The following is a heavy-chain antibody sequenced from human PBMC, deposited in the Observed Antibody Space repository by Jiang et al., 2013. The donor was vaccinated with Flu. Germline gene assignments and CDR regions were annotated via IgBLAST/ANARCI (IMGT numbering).Heavy chain of an antibody. CDR2: INLSSGVT. Sequence: VQLVESGAEVKKPGASVKVSCKESGDTFSSYHMHWVRQAPGQGPEWVGIINLSSGVTRCAQKFQDRVTMTRDTSTSTVNMELSSLRSGDTAVYYCARDKDGSWTIDYWGQGTLVTVSS. D-gene: IGHD2-15*01. V-gene: IGHV1-46*01. CDR1: GDTFSSYH. J-gene: IGHJ4*02. CDR3: ARDKDGSWTIDY.